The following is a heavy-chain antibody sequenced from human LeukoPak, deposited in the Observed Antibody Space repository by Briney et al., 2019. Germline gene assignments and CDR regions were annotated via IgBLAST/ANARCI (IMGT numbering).Heavy chain of an antibody. CDR2: IYYSGST. V-gene: IGHV4-30-4*08. Sequence: PSQTLSLTCTVSGGSISSGGYYWSWIRQHPGKGLEWIGYIYYSGSTYYNPSLKSRVTISVDTSKNQFSLKLSSVTAADTAVYYCARAGIWEAIYYFDYWGQGTLVTVSS. D-gene: IGHD1-14*01. CDR1: GGSISSGGYY. J-gene: IGHJ4*02. CDR3: ARAGIWEAIYYFDY.